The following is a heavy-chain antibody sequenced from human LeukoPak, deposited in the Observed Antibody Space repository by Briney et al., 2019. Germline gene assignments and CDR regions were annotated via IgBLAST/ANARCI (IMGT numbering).Heavy chain of an antibody. Sequence: ASVKVSCKASGYTFTSYYMHWVRQAPGQGLEWMGIINPSGGSTSYAQKFQGRVTMTRDISTSTVYMEWSSLRSEDTAVYCCAGGGGATGLLSWGQGTLVTVSS. D-gene: IGHD5-24*01. J-gene: IGHJ5*02. CDR1: GYTFTSYY. CDR2: INPSGGST. V-gene: IGHV1-46*01. CDR3: AGGGGATGLLS.